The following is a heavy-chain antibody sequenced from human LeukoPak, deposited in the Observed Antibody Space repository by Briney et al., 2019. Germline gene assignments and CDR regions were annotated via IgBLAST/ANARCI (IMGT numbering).Heavy chain of an antibody. Sequence: SGGSLRLSCAASGFTFSSYGMHCVRQAPGKGLEWVAVIWYDGSNKYYADSVKGRFTISRDNSKNTLYLQMNSLRAEDTAVYYCAREGGHYYDSSGYYYFDYWGQGTLVTVSS. CDR2: IWYDGSNK. V-gene: IGHV3-33*08. CDR3: AREGGHYYDSSGYYYFDY. CDR1: GFTFSSYG. J-gene: IGHJ4*02. D-gene: IGHD3-22*01.